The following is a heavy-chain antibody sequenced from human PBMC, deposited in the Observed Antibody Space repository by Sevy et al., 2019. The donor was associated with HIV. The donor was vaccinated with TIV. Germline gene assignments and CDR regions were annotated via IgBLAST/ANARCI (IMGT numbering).Heavy chain of an antibody. CDR1: GFTFSSYA. CDR2: IDGKGRST. V-gene: IGHV3-23*01. CDR3: ARGLAALPGYYYGMDV. Sequence: GGSLRLSCAASGFTFSSYAMSWVRQAPGKGLEWVSAIDGKGRSTHYADSVKGRFTISRDNSKNTLYLQMNSLRAEDTAVYYCARGLAALPGYYYGMDVWGQGTTVTVSS. J-gene: IGHJ6*02. D-gene: IGHD6-6*01.